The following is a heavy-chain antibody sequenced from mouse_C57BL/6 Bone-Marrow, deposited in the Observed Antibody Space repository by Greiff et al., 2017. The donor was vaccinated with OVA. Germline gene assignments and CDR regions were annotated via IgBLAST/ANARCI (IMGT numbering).Heavy chain of an antibody. CDR3: APVPFAY. Sequence: QVQLKESGAELARPGASVKLSCKASGYTFTSYGISWVKQRTGQGLEWIGEIYHRSGNTYYNEKFKGKATLTADKSSSTAYMELRSLTSEDSAVYFCAPVPFAYWGQGTLVTVSA. J-gene: IGHJ3*01. CDR2: IYHRSGNT. V-gene: IGHV1-81*01. CDR1: GYTFTSYG.